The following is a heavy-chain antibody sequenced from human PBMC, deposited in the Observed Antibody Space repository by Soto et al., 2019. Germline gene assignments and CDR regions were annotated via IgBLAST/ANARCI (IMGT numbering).Heavy chain of an antibody. V-gene: IGHV3-15*01. CDR3: TSVAPCCSSTSCYGESYFDY. Sequence: EVQLVESGGGLVKPGGSLRLSCAASGFTFSNAWMSWVRQAPGKGLEWVGRIKSKTDGGTTDYAAPVKGRFTISGDESKNTLYLQMNSLKTEDTAVYYCTSVAPCCSSTSCYGESYFDYWGQGTLVTVSS. CDR2: IKSKTDGGTT. CDR1: GFTFSNAW. J-gene: IGHJ4*02. D-gene: IGHD2-2*01.